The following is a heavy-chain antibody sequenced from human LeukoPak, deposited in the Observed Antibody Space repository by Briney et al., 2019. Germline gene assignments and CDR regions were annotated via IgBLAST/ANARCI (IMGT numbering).Heavy chain of an antibody. CDR1: GFTFSGYW. J-gene: IGHJ4*02. D-gene: IGHD6-13*01. Sequence: PAGSLRLSCAASGFTFSGYWRSWVRQAPGKGLEWVGKIKQGGSGKYYVDSMSGRLTISRDNDKNSLYLHMTSLSAQDTAVYSCARTGRYSSSWYPDYWGQGTLVTVSS. V-gene: IGHV3-7*01. CDR3: ARTGRYSSSWYPDY. CDR2: IKQGGSGK.